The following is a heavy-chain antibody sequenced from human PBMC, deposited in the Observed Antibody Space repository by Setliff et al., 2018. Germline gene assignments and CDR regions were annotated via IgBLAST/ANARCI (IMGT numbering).Heavy chain of an antibody. CDR2: IHAGGGTT. J-gene: IGHJ4*02. V-gene: IGHV1-46*01. Sequence: GASVKVSCKAPEYTFTSYYVHWVRQAPGQGPEWMGVIHAGGGTTAYAQKFQGRVTMTRDTSTSTFYMELNSLGSDDTAVYYCARDRDNYDSSGYFVYWGQGTLVTVSS. CDR1: EYTFTSYY. D-gene: IGHD3-22*01. CDR3: ARDRDNYDSSGYFVY.